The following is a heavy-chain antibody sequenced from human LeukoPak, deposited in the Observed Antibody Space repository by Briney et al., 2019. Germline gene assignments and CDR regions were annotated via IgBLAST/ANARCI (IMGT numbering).Heavy chain of an antibody. CDR3: AAEYSSSPGGY. CDR2: INTDGSST. CDR1: GFTFSSYW. D-gene: IGHD6-6*01. V-gene: IGHV3-74*01. Sequence: PGGSLRLSCAASGFTFSSYWMHWVRQAPGKGLVWVSRINTDGSSTSYADSVKGRFTISRDNAKNTLYLQMNSLRAEDTAVYYCAAEYSSSPGGYWGQGTLVTVSS. J-gene: IGHJ4*02.